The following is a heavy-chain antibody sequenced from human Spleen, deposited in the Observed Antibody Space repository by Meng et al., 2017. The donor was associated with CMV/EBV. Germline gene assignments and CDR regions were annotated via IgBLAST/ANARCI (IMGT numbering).Heavy chain of an antibody. J-gene: IGHJ3*02. V-gene: IGHV1-18*01. CDR3: ARVPWGSWEPLPKDAFDM. CDR2: ISAYNGNT. Sequence: ASVKVSCKASGYMFINYDISWVRKAPGQGLEWMGWISAYNGNTNFAQKLQDRVTMTTDTSTSTAYMELRSLRSDDTAVYFCARVPWGSWEPLPKDAFDMWGQGTMVTVSS. CDR1: GYMFINYD. D-gene: IGHD1-26*01.